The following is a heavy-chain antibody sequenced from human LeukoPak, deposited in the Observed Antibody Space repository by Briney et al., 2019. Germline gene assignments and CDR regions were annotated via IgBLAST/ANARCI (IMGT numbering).Heavy chain of an antibody. V-gene: IGHV3-21*04. CDR2: ISTSSSYI. CDR1: GFTLSNYG. Sequence: GGSLRLSCAASGFTLSNYGMNWVRQAPGKGLEWVSSISTSSSYIYYADSVKGRFTISRDNARKSLYLQMNSLRAEDTALYSCFGGSGYNSDYWGQGTLVTVSP. J-gene: IGHJ4*02. D-gene: IGHD3-22*01. CDR3: FGGSGYNSDY.